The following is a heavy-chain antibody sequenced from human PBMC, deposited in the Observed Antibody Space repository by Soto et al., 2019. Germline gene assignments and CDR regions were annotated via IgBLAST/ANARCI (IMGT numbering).Heavy chain of an antibody. D-gene: IGHD1-1*01. CDR1: GFTFSDYY. CDR2: SSTTGGTI. Sequence: QVQLVESGGGLVKPGGSLRLSCTASGFTFSDYYMSWIRQAPGKGLEWVSYSSTTGGTIYYAASVKGRFTISRDNAKSVLYLQMKSLRAEDTAMYYCARETITRAFDLWGQGTMVTVS. J-gene: IGHJ3*01. V-gene: IGHV3-11*01. CDR3: ARETITRAFDL.